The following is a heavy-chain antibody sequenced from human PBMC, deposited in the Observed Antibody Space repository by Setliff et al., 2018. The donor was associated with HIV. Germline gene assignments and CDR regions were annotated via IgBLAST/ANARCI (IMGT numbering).Heavy chain of an antibody. CDR1: GYTFTAYY. CDR2: IHPNTGST. V-gene: IGHV1-2*06. J-gene: IGHJ3*01. Sequence: ASVKVSCKTSGYTFTAYYIYWVRQAPGHGLELMERIHPNTGSTNYLQKFQGRVSITRDTSMSTVYMTLTGLTSDDTAVYYCAKQGYADSLYAFDVWGQGTMVTVSS. D-gene: IGHD3-16*01. CDR3: AKQGYADSLYAFDV.